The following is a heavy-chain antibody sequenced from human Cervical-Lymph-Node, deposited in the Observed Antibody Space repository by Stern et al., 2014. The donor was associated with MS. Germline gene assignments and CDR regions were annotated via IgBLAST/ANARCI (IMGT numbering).Heavy chain of an antibody. CDR1: GFSLSTSGMR. J-gene: IGHJ4*02. D-gene: IGHD3-3*01. CDR3: ARSPPYYEFWNDYYYFDY. Sequence: ESGPALVKPTQTLTLTCTFSGFSLSTSGMRVSWIRQPPGKAMEWLARIDWDDDKFYRTSRKTRRTISKDTSTNQVVLTMTNMDPVDTATYYCARSPPYYEFWNDYYYFDYWGQGTLVAVSS. V-gene: IGHV2-70*04. CDR2: IDWDDDK.